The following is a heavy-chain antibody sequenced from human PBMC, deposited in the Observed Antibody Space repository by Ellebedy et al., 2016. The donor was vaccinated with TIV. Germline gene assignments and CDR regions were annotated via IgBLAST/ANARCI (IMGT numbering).Heavy chain of an antibody. CDR3: ARDQWLGRAYYFDF. V-gene: IGHV3-7*01. Sequence: GGSLRLSCAASGFTFSNYWMSWVRQAPGKGLEWVANIRQDGVEKNYVDSVKGRFHISRDNAKNSVSLQMNSLTDEDTAVYYCARDQWLGRAYYFDFWGQGTLVTVSS. CDR1: GFTFSNYW. J-gene: IGHJ4*02. D-gene: IGHD6-19*01. CDR2: IRQDGVEK.